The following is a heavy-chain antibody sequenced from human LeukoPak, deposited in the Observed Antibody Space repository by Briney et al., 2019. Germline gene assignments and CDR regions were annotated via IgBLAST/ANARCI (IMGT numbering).Heavy chain of an antibody. CDR2: IIPIFGTA. D-gene: IGHD4-17*01. Sequence: GSSVKVSCKASGGTFSSYAISWVRPAPGQGLEWMGRIIPIFGTANYAQKFQGRVTITTDESTSTAYMELSSLRSEDTAVYYCARDANYGAGDDYWGQGTLVTVSS. V-gene: IGHV1-69*05. CDR1: GGTFSSYA. J-gene: IGHJ4*02. CDR3: ARDANYGAGDDY.